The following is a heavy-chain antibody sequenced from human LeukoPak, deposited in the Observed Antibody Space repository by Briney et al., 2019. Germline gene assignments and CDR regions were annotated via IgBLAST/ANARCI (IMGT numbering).Heavy chain of an antibody. J-gene: IGHJ5*02. CDR2: INHSGST. V-gene: IGHV4-34*01. CDR1: GGSFSGYY. Sequence: SETLSLTCAVYGGSFSGYYWSWIRQPPGKGLEWIGEINHSGSTKYNPSLKSRVTISVDTSKNQFSLKLSSVTAADTAVYYCARGVVVVAANYWFDPWGQGTLVTVSS. CDR3: ARGVVVVAANYWFDP. D-gene: IGHD2-15*01.